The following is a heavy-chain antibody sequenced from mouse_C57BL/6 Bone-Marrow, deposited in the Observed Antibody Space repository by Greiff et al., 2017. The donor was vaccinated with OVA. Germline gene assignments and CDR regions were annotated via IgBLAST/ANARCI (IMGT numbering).Heavy chain of an antibody. V-gene: IGHV1-62-2*01. CDR1: GYTFTEYT. Sequence: VQVVESGAELVKPGASVKLSCKASGYTFTEYTIHWVKQRSGQGLEWIGWFYPGSGSIKYNEKFKDKATLTADKSSSTVYMELSRLTSEDSAVYFCARQNYDYDRTYFDYWGQGTTLTVSS. J-gene: IGHJ2*01. D-gene: IGHD2-4*01. CDR2: FYPGSGSI. CDR3: ARQNYDYDRTYFDY.